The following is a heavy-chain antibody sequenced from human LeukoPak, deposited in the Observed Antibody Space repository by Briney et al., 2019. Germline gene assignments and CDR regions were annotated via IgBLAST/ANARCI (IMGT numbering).Heavy chain of an antibody. CDR2: ISGSGGST. Sequence: GGSLRLSCAASEFSFGSNYMSWVRQAPGKGLEWVSAISGSGGSTYYADSVKGRFTISRDNSKNTLYLQMNSLRAEDTAVYYCAKVGVAAHYFDHWGQGTLVTVSS. CDR3: AKVGVAAHYFDH. V-gene: IGHV3-23*01. D-gene: IGHD2-15*01. J-gene: IGHJ4*02. CDR1: EFSFGSNY.